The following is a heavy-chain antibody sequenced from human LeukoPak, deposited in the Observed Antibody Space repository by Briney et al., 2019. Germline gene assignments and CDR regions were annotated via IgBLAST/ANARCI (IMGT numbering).Heavy chain of an antibody. V-gene: IGHV3-48*01. D-gene: IGHD6-13*01. J-gene: IGHJ4*02. CDR1: GFTFSGYT. CDR2: ISSSSSTI. CDR3: ARGGNSSWRYFDY. Sequence: GGSLRLSCAASGFTFSGYTMNWVRQAPGKGLEWVSYISSSSSTIYYADSVKGRFTISRDNAKNSLYLQMNSLRAEDTAVYSCARGGNSSWRYFDYWGQGTLVTVSS.